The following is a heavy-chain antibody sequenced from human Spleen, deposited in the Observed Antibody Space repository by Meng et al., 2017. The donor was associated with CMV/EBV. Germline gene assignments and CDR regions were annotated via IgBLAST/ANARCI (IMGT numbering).Heavy chain of an antibody. CDR1: GYTFTGYN. J-gene: IGHJ6*02. D-gene: IGHD3-3*01. CDR3: ARLFHTTLGTNYYYGMDV. CDR2: INPNSGGT. Sequence: ASVKVSCKASGYTFTGYNIHWVRQAPGQGLEWMGWINPNSGGTIYAQKFEDRVTLTSDTSISTAYMEPRRLRSDDTAGFFCARLFHTTLGTNYYYGMDVWGQGTTVTVSS. V-gene: IGHV1-2*02.